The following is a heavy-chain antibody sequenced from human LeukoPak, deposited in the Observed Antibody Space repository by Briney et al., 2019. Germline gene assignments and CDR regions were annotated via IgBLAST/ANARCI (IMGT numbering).Heavy chain of an antibody. Sequence: SETLCLTCTVSGGSISSCDYYWSWIRQHPGKGLERSGYIYYSGSTYYNPSLKCRVTISVDTYKHRFSLKVSSVTAADTAVYYCARDSLGEIDVWGKGTTVTVSS. CDR2: IYYSGST. D-gene: IGHD3-10*01. CDR3: ARDSLGEIDV. V-gene: IGHV4-31*03. CDR1: GGSISSCDYY. J-gene: IGHJ6*04.